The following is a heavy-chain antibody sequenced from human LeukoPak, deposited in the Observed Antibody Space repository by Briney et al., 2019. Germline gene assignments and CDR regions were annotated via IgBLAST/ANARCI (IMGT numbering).Heavy chain of an antibody. CDR1: GGSFSSGSYY. Sequence: PSETLSLTCTVSGGSFSSGSYYWSWIRQPPGKGLEWIGYIYYSGSTNYNPSLKSRVTISVDTSKNQFSLKLSSVTAADTAVYYCARADDYWGQGTLVTVSS. CDR2: IYYSGST. V-gene: IGHV4-61*01. CDR3: ARADDY. J-gene: IGHJ4*02.